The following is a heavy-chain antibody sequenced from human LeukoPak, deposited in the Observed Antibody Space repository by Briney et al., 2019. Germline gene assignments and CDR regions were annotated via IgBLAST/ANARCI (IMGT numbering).Heavy chain of an antibody. V-gene: IGHV4-4*07. Sequence: SETLSLTCTVSGGSISSYYWSWIRQPAGKGLEWIGRIYTSGSTNYNPSLKSRVTMSVDTSKNQFSLKLSSVTAADTAVYYCARGKELSIAARPDYYYYMDVWGKGTTVTVSS. CDR2: IYTSGST. CDR3: ARGKELSIAARPDYYYYMDV. J-gene: IGHJ6*03. D-gene: IGHD6-6*01. CDR1: GGSISSYY.